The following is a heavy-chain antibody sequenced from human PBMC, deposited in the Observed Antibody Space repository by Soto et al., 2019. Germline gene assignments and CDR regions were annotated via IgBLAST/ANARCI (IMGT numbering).Heavy chain of an antibody. CDR1: GFTFSSHA. Sequence: GGSLRLSCEAAGFTFSSHAMHWVRQAPGKGLEWVAVISYDGSNKYYADSVKGRFIISRDNSKNTLYLQMDSLRVDDTAVYYCARAEFLFDYWGQGTQVTAPQ. D-gene: IGHD2-21*01. J-gene: IGHJ4*02. V-gene: IGHV3-30-3*01. CDR3: ARAEFLFDY. CDR2: ISYDGSNK.